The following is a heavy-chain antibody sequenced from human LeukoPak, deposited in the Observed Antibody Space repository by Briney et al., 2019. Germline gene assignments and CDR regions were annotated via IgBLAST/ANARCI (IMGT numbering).Heavy chain of an antibody. J-gene: IGHJ4*02. Sequence: GGSLRLSCAASGFTFSNYAMMWVRQAPGKRLEWVSSITGSGDGTYYADSVRGRFTISRDNSENTLYLQLNSPRAEDTAVYFCVKGFVHPTYYFDYWGQGTLVTVSS. V-gene: IGHV3-23*01. CDR3: VKGFVHPTYYFDY. CDR1: GFTFSNYA. CDR2: ITGSGDGT. D-gene: IGHD3-10*01.